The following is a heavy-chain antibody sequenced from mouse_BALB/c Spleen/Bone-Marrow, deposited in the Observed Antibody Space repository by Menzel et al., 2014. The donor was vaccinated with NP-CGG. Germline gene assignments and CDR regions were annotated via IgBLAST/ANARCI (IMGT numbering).Heavy chain of an antibody. Sequence: EVQLQQSGAELVKPGASVKLSCTASGLNIKDTCMHWVEQRPEQGLEWIGRIDPANGNTKYDPKFQGKATITADTSSNTAYLQLSSLTSEDTAVYYCARFPYDYGGGDYWGQGTTLTVSS. D-gene: IGHD2-4*01. CDR1: GLNIKDTC. J-gene: IGHJ2*01. CDR3: ARFPYDYGGGDY. CDR2: IDPANGNT. V-gene: IGHV14-3*02.